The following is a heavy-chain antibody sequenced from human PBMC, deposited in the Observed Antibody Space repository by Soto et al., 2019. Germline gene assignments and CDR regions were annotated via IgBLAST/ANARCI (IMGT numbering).Heavy chain of an antibody. Sequence: GASVKVSCKASGYSFANYTIHWVRQAPGQGLEWMGWLNPDTASTKFSPKFQGRVIITRDESANTAFMQLTSLTSEDTALYYCARGGGYYGSGAYYRGYFDHWGLGTLVTVSS. J-gene: IGHJ4*02. CDR2: LNPDTAST. CDR3: ARGGGYYGSGAYYRGYFDH. V-gene: IGHV1-3*01. D-gene: IGHD3-10*01. CDR1: GYSFANYT.